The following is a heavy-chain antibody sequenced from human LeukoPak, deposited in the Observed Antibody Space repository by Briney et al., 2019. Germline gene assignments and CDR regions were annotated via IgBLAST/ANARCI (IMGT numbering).Heavy chain of an antibody. CDR3: ARTKSRLGELSLDPDAFDM. J-gene: IGHJ3*02. D-gene: IGHD3-16*02. Sequence: GASVKVSCKASGYRFSSYGISWVRQAPGQGLEWMGWISAYNGNTNSAQKFQGRVTMTTDTSTSSAYMELRSLRSDDTAVYYCARTKSRLGELSLDPDAFDMWGQGTMVTVSS. CDR1: GYRFSSYG. CDR2: ISAYNGNT. V-gene: IGHV1-18*01.